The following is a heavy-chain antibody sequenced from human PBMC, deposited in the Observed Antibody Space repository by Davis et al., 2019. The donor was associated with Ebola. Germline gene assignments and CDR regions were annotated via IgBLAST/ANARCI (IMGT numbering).Heavy chain of an antibody. CDR3: ATCRGDCGGAFDI. V-gene: IGHV1-8*01. CDR2: MNPNSGNT. Sequence: ASVKVSCKASGYTFSSYDIIWVRQATGHGLEWMGWMNPNSGNTGYARKLQGRVTMTRNTSISTASMELSSLRSEDTAMYYCATCRGDCGGAFDIWGQGTMVTVSS. J-gene: IGHJ3*02. D-gene: IGHD2-21*02. CDR1: GYTFSSYD.